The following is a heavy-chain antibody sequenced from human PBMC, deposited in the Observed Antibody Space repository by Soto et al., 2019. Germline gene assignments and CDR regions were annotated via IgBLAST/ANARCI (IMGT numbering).Heavy chain of an antibody. D-gene: IGHD4-17*01. J-gene: IGHJ5*02. Sequence: SETLSLTCTVSGGSISSSSYYWGWIRQPPGKGLEWTGSIYYSGSTYYNPSLKSRATISADTSKNQFSLKLSSVIAADTAVYYCARGRDGGGASWGQGTLVTVSS. CDR1: GGSISSSSYY. V-gene: IGHV4-39*07. CDR3: ARGRDGGGAS. CDR2: IYYSGST.